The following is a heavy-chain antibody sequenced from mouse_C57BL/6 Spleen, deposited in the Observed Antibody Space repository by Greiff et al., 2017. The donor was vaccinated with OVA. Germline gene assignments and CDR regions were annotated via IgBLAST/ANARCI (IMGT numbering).Heavy chain of an antibody. Sequence: VQLHQSGPELVKPGASVKISCKASGYAFSSSWMNWVKQRPGKGLEWIGRFYPGDGDTNYNGKFKGKATLTADKSSSTAYMQRSSLTSEDSVVYFCARPTNGEDRCAYWGQGTLVTVSA. CDR3: ARPTNGEDRCAY. V-gene: IGHV1-82*01. CDR2: FYPGDGDT. D-gene: IGHD2-10*01. J-gene: IGHJ3*01. CDR1: GYAFSSSW.